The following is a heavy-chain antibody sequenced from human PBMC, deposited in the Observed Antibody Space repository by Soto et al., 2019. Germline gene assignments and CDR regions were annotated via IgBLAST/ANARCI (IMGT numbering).Heavy chain of an antibody. Sequence: QVQPVQSGAEEKKPGASVKVSCKASGYTFTSYAMHWVRQAPGQRLEWMGWINAGNGNTKYSQKFQGRVTITRDTSASTAYMELSSLRSEDKAVYYCARDRQQLTWFDSWGQGTLVTVSS. V-gene: IGHV1-3*05. CDR2: INAGNGNT. CDR1: GYTFTSYA. D-gene: IGHD6-13*01. CDR3: ARDRQQLTWFDS. J-gene: IGHJ5*01.